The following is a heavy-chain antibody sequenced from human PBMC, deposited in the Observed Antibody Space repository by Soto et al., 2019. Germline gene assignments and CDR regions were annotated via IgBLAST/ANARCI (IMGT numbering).Heavy chain of an antibody. CDR1: GFTFSSYG. CDR3: AHLPTVTPRGYGMDV. CDR2: ISYDGSNK. Sequence: QVQLVESGGGVVQPGRSLRLSCAASGFTFSSYGMHWVRQAPGKGLEWVAVISYDGSNKYYADSVKGRFTISRDNSKNPLYLQMNSLRAEDTAVYYCAHLPTVTPRGYGMDVWGQGTTVTVSS. J-gene: IGHJ6*02. D-gene: IGHD4-17*01. V-gene: IGHV3-30*03.